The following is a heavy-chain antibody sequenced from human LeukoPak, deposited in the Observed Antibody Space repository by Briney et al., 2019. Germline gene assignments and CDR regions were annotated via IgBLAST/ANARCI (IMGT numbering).Heavy chain of an antibody. Sequence: GGSLRLSCETPGFSFRNYAMNWVRQAPGKGLEWVSGINANGATTYHADSVKGRFTISRDNSKDTLYLQMNGLGAEDTAVYYWARSSGSGIYIYFDNWGQGTLVTVSS. V-gene: IGHV3-23*01. CDR1: GFSFRNYA. J-gene: IGHJ4*02. D-gene: IGHD3-10*01. CDR3: ARSSGSGIYIYFDN. CDR2: INANGATT.